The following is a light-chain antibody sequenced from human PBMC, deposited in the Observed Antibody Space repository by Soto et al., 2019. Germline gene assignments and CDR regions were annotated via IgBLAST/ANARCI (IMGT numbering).Light chain of an antibody. CDR1: QSGLYSSNNKNY. J-gene: IGKJ2*01. Sequence: DIVMTQSPDSLAVSLGERATINCKSSQSGLYSSNNKNYLAWYQQKPGQTPKLLIYWASTRESGVPDRFSGSGSGTDFTLTISTLQAEDVAVYYCQQYYTTPHTFGQGTKLELK. V-gene: IGKV4-1*01. CDR3: QQYYTTPHT. CDR2: WAS.